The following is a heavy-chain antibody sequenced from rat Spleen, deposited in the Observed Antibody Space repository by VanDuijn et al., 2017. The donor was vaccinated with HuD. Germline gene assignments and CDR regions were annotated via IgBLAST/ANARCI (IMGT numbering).Heavy chain of an antibody. CDR3: TKRWYSGPFDY. Sequence: EVQLVESGGGLVQPGRSLKLSCAASGFTFSVYDMAWVRQAPTRGLEWVASISPRAYSTYYRDSVKGRFTISRDNAKSILYLQRDSLRSEDTATYYCTKRWYSGPFDYWGQGVMVTVSS. V-gene: IGHV5-20*01. CDR2: ISPRAYST. J-gene: IGHJ2*01. CDR1: GFTFSVYD. D-gene: IGHD1-1*01.